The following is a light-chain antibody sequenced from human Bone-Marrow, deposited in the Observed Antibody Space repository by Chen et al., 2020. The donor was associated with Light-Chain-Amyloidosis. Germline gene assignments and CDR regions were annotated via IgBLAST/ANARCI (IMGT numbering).Light chain of an antibody. CDR1: DLPTKY. CDR3: QSADSSGTYEVI. V-gene: IGLV3-25*03. CDR2: RDT. Sequence: SYELTQPPSVSVSPGQTARITCSGDDLPTKYAYWYQQKAGQAPVLVIHRDTERPSGIAARFSGSRSGTTDTLTISGVQAADEAEYHCQSADSSGTYEVIFGGGTKLTVL. J-gene: IGLJ2*01.